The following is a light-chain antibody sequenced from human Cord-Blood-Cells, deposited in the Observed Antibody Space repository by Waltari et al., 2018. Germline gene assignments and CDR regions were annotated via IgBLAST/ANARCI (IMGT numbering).Light chain of an antibody. CDR3: QQSYSTQWT. Sequence: DIQMTQSPSSLSASVGARVTITCRASQSMSSYLNLYQQIPGKAPKLLIYAASSLQSGVPSRFSGSGSGTDFTLTISSLQPEDFATYYCQQSYSTQWTFGQGTKVEIK. J-gene: IGKJ1*01. CDR1: QSMSSY. V-gene: IGKV1-39*01. CDR2: AAS.